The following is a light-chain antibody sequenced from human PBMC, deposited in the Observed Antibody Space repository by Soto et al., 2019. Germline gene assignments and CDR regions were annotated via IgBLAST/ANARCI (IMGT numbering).Light chain of an antibody. CDR3: SSYTSSSTPYV. Sequence: QSVLNQPASVSGFPGQSITISCTGTSRDVGGYNYVSWYQQHPGKAPKLMIYEVSNRPAGVSNRFSGSKSGNTASLTISGLQAEDEADYYCSSYTSSSTPYVFGTGTKLTVL. CDR1: SRDVGGYNY. J-gene: IGLJ1*01. CDR2: EVS. V-gene: IGLV2-14*01.